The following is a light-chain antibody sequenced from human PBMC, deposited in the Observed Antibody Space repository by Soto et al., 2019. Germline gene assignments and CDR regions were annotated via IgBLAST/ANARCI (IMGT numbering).Light chain of an antibody. J-gene: IGKJ3*01. CDR1: QSISSY. V-gene: IGKV1-39*01. Sequence: DIQMTQSHSSLSAFVGDRVTITCRASQSISSYLNWYQQKPGKAPNLLIYAASSLQNGVTSKFSGSGSVTDFTLTISSLQPEDFATYHCQQSYSSPFTFGPGTKVDI. CDR2: AAS. CDR3: QQSYSSPFT.